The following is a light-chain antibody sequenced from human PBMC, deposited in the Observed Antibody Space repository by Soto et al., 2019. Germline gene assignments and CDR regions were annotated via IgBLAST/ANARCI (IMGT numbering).Light chain of an antibody. CDR2: VAS. CDR1: QSISSY. CDR3: QQSYSTPWT. J-gene: IGKJ1*01. Sequence: DIQMTQSPSSLSASVGDRVTITCRASQSISSYLNWYQQKPGKAPKVLISVASSFQSGVPSRFSGRGSGTEFTLTISSLQPEDSATYYCQQSYSTPWTFGQGTKVEIK. V-gene: IGKV1-39*01.